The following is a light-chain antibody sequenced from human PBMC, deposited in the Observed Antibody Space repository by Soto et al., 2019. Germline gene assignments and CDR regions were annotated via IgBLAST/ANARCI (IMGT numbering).Light chain of an antibody. CDR2: DVS. J-gene: IGLJ1*01. V-gene: IGLV2-14*01. Sequence: SVLTQPASVSGSPGQSITISCTGTSSGVGGYNYVSWYQQHPGKAPKFMIYDVSNRPSGVSNRFSGSKSDNTASLTISGLQAEDEADYYCSSYTTSNTRQIVFGTGTKVTVL. CDR1: SSGVGGYNY. CDR3: SSYTTSNTRQIV.